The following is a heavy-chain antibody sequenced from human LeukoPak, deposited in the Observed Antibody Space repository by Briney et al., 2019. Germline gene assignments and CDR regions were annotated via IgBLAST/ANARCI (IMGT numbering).Heavy chain of an antibody. CDR1: GFTFSSYA. V-gene: IGHV3-23*01. CDR3: AKDEREKVVPAAHFDY. Sequence: GGSLRLSCAASGFTFSSYAMSWVRQAPGKGLEWVSAISGSGGSTYYADSVKGRFTISRDNSKNTLYLQMNSLRAEDTAVYYCAKDEREKVVPAAHFDYWGQGTLVTVSS. J-gene: IGHJ4*02. D-gene: IGHD2-2*01. CDR2: ISGSGGST.